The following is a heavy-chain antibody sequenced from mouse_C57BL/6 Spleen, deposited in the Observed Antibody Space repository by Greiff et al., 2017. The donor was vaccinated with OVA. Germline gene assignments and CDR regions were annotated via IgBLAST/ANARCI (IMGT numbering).Heavy chain of an antibody. V-gene: IGHV5-4*01. CDR2: ISDGGSYT. Sequence: DVKLVESGGGLVKPGGSLKLSCAASGFTFSSYAMSWVRQTPEKRLEWVATISDGGSYTYYPDNVKGRFTISRDNAKNNLYLQMSHLKSEDTAMYYCARELYYYGSSYDWYFDVWGTGTTVTVSS. J-gene: IGHJ1*03. CDR1: GFTFSSYA. D-gene: IGHD1-1*01. CDR3: ARELYYYGSSYDWYFDV.